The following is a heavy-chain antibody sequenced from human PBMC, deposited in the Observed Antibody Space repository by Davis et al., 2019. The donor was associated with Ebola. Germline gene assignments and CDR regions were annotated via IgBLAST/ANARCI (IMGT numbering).Heavy chain of an antibody. V-gene: IGHV3-30*03. CDR3: ARATGRYSSQGGGGAPFDY. Sequence: GESLKISCAASGFTFSSYGMHWVRQAPGKGLEWVAVISYDGSNKYYADSVKGRFTISRDNSKNTLYLQMNSLRAEDTAVYYCARATGRYSSQGGGGAPFDYWGQGTLVTVSS. CDR2: ISYDGSNK. J-gene: IGHJ4*02. D-gene: IGHD6-13*01. CDR1: GFTFSSYG.